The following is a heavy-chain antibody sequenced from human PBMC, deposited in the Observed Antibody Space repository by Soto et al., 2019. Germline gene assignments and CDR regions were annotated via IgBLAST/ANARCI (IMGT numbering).Heavy chain of an antibody. CDR3: AAWGIAAAGTPYYYYGMDV. CDR2: IWYDGSNK. D-gene: IGHD6-13*01. CDR1: GFTFSSYG. V-gene: IGHV3-33*01. J-gene: IGHJ6*02. Sequence: GGSLRLSCAASGFTFSSYGMHWVRQAPGKGLEWVAVIWYDGSNKYYADSVKGRFTISRDNSKNTLYLQMNSLRAEDTAVYYCAAWGIAAAGTPYYYYGMDVWGQGTTVTVSS.